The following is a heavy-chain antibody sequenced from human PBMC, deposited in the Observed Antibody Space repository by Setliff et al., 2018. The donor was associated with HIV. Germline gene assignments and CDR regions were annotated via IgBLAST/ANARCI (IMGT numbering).Heavy chain of an antibody. CDR1: GFTFDSHG. CDR3: AKVATWTGTTYNFES. D-gene: IGHD1-1*01. CDR2: INPAGITM. V-gene: IGHV3-48*01. Sequence: GGSLRLSCAGSGFTFDSHGMIWVRQAPGRGLEWLSYINPAGITMYYAYSVKGRFIISRDNAKNSLYLQMNSLRAEDTAVYYCAKVATWTGTTYNFESWGQGTLVTASS. J-gene: IGHJ4*02.